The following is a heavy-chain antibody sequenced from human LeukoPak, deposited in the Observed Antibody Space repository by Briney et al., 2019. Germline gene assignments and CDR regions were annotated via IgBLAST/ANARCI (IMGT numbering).Heavy chain of an antibody. CDR1: GFTFSSYA. CDR3: AKDTLIDIVVVPAWAFDI. V-gene: IGHV3-23*01. D-gene: IGHD2-2*01. CDR2: ISGSGGST. J-gene: IGHJ3*02. Sequence: AGGSLRLSCAASGFTFSSYAMSWVRQAPGKGLEWVSAISGSGGSTYYADSVKGRFTISRDNSKNTLYLQMNSLRAEDTAVHYCAKDTLIDIVVVPAWAFDIWGQGTMVTVSS.